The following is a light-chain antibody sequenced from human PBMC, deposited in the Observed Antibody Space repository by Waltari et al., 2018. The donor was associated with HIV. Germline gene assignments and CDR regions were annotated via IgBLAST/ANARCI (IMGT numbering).Light chain of an antibody. V-gene: IGLV1-44*01. CDR3: ALLDDSLNGVL. CDR1: SSNIGRNT. Sequence: QSELSQPPTASGTPGQRVAISCSGSSSNIGRNTVNWYQQLPGTAPKLLIYSNNQRPSRVPDRFSGSKSGPSASLAITGLQSEDEADYYCALLDDSLNGVLFGGGTKLTVL. CDR2: SNN. J-gene: IGLJ2*01.